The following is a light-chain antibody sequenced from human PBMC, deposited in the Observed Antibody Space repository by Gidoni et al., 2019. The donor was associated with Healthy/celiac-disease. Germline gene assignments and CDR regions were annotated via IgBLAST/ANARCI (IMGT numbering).Light chain of an antibody. Sequence: QSALTQPASVSGSPGQSITVSCTGTSSDVGGYNSVSWYQHHPGKAPKLMIYEVSNRPSGFSNRFSGSKSGNTASLTISGLQAEDEADYYCSSYTSSRTLVFGGGTKLTVL. J-gene: IGLJ2*01. CDR1: SSDVGGYNS. CDR3: SSYTSSRTLV. V-gene: IGLV2-14*01. CDR2: EVS.